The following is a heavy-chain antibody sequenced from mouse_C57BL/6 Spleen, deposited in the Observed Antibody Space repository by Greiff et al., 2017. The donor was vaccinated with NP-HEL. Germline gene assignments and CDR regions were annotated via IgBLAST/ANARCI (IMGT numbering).Heavy chain of an antibody. D-gene: IGHD2-12*01. CDR1: GYTLPTYG. CDR2: IHPSDSDT. CDR3: GRREDYFDY. J-gene: IGHJ2*01. Sequence: QVQLKQPGAELVKPGASVKVSGKASGYTLPTYGRHWGKQRPAQGLEWIGRIHPSDSDTNYIKRFKGKATLTVDKSSSTAYMQLSSLTSEDSAVYYCGRREDYFDYWGQGTTLTVSS. V-gene: IGHV1-74*01.